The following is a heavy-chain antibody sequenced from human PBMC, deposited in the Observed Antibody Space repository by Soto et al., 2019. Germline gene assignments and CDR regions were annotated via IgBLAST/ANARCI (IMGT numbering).Heavy chain of an antibody. D-gene: IGHD1-26*01. Sequence: QVQLVESGGGVVQPGRSLRLSCAASGFTFSSYGMHWVRQAPGKGLEWVAVIWDDGSNKYYADSVKGRFTISRDNSKNTLDLQMSSLRAEDTAVYYCARDSALEKKLGRANYYYYYGMDVWGQGTTVTVSS. CDR3: ARDSALEKKLGRANYYYYYGMDV. J-gene: IGHJ6*02. V-gene: IGHV3-33*01. CDR1: GFTFSSYG. CDR2: IWDDGSNK.